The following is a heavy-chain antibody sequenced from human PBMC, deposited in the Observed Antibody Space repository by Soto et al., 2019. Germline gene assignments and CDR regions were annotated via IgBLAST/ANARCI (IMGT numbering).Heavy chain of an antibody. CDR2: IYYSGST. V-gene: IGHV4-39*01. D-gene: IGHD2-2*01. CDR3: ARLHGYCISSSCHGHYAMDV. CDR1: GGSISSSSYY. J-gene: IGHJ6*02. Sequence: PSETLSLTCTVSGGSISSSSYYWGWIRQPPGKGLEWIGSIYYSGSTYYNTSLKSRVTISVDTSKNQFSLKLSSVTAADTAVYYCARLHGYCISSSCHGHYAMDVWGQGTTVTVSS.